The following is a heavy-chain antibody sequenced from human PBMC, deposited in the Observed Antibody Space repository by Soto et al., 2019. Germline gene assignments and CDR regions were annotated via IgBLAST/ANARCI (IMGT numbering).Heavy chain of an antibody. J-gene: IGHJ4*02. D-gene: IGHD2-15*01. CDR2: IYHSGST. CDR1: GGSISSSNW. Sequence: SETLSLTCAVSGGSISSSNWWSWVRQPPGKGLEWIGEIYHSGSTNYNPSLKSRVTISVDKSKNQFSLKLSSVTAADTAVYYCARDRGRCYSGFDSWGQGTLVTVSS. V-gene: IGHV4-4*02. CDR3: ARDRGRCYSGFDS.